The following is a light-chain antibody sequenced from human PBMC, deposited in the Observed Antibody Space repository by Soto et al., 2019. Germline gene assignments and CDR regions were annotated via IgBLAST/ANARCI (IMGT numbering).Light chain of an antibody. V-gene: IGLV2-14*03. CDR1: SSDVGGYNY. Sequence: QAVVTQPASVSGSPGQSITISCTGTSSDVGGYNYVSWYQHHPGKAPKLMIYDVSNRPSGVSNRFSGSKSGNTASLTISGLQAEDEADYYCSSYTTSGTVVFGGGTQLTVL. CDR2: DVS. CDR3: SSYTTSGTVV. J-gene: IGLJ2*01.